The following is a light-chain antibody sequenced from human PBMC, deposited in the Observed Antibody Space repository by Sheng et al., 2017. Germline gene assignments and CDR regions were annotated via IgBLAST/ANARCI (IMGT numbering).Light chain of an antibody. CDR1: QSISGW. CDR2: KAS. J-gene: IGKJ1*01. V-gene: IGKV1-5*03. CDR3: QEYASFSWT. Sequence: DIQMTQSPSTLSAFVGDRVTITCRASQSISGWLAWYQKKPGKAPKLLIYKASSLESGVPSRFSGIGSGTEFTLTISSLQPDDVASYYCQEYASFSWTFGQGTKVEIK.